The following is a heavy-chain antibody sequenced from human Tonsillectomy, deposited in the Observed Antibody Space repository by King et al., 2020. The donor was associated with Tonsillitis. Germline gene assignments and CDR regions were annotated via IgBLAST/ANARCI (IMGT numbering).Heavy chain of an antibody. Sequence: VQLVESGGGVVQPGRSLRLSCAASGFTFSSYGMHWVRQAPGKGLEWVAVISYDGSNKYYADSVKGRFTISRDNSKNTLYLQLNSLRAEDTAVYYGAKDLGRGSSWTYCGMDVWGQGTTVTVSS. D-gene: IGHD6-13*01. V-gene: IGHV3-30*18. CDR3: AKDLGRGSSWTYCGMDV. CDR1: GFTFSSYG. CDR2: ISYDGSNK. J-gene: IGHJ6*02.